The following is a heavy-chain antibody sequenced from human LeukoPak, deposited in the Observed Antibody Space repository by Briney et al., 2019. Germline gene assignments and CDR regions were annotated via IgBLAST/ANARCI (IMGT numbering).Heavy chain of an antibody. Sequence: GVSLTLSCPASGCTFRSYGMSWVRQAPAKGLEWASAISRSGDSTYYADAVKGRFTISRDNSMNTLYLQMNSLRAEDTAVYYCAKVGYYNDSSGYYLDYFDYWGQGTLVTVSS. CDR2: ISRSGDST. V-gene: IGHV3-23*01. CDR1: GCTFRSYG. CDR3: AKVGYYNDSSGYYLDYFDY. D-gene: IGHD3-22*01. J-gene: IGHJ4*02.